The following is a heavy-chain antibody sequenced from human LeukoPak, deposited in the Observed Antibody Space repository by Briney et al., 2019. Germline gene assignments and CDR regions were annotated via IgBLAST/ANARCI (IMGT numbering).Heavy chain of an antibody. CDR3: AKSAAAIFDY. J-gene: IGHJ4*02. D-gene: IGHD2-2*01. CDR2: ISYDGSNK. Sequence: GGSLRLSCAASGFTFSSYGMHWVRQAPGKGLEWVAVISYDGSNKYYADSVKGRFTISRDNSKNTLYLQMNSLRAEDTAVYYCAKSAAAIFDYWGQGTLVTVSS. V-gene: IGHV3-30*18. CDR1: GFTFSSYG.